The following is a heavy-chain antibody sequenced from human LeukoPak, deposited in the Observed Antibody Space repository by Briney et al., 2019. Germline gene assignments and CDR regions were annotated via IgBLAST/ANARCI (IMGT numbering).Heavy chain of an antibody. Sequence: ASVKVSCKASGYTFTVYYMHWVRQAPGQGLEWMGWVNPNSGGTNYAQKFQGRVTMTRDTSISTAYMELSRLRSDDTAVYYCARVRNYVSPLDYWGQGTLVTVSS. CDR3: ARVRNYVSPLDY. CDR1: GYTFTVYY. V-gene: IGHV1-2*02. CDR2: VNPNSGGT. J-gene: IGHJ4*02. D-gene: IGHD1-7*01.